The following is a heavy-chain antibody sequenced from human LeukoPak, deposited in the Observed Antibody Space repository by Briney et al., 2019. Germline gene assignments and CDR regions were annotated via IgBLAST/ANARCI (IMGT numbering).Heavy chain of an antibody. D-gene: IGHD3-22*01. J-gene: IGHJ5*02. CDR1: GGSISSSTYY. Sequence: SETLSLTCTVSGGSISSSTYYWGWIRQPPGKGLEWIGSIYYSGDTSYNPSLRSRVSISVDTSKNQFSLKLSSVTAADTAIYYCARVYDREWFDLWGQGTLVTVSS. V-gene: IGHV4-39*07. CDR2: IYYSGDT. CDR3: ARVYDREWFDL.